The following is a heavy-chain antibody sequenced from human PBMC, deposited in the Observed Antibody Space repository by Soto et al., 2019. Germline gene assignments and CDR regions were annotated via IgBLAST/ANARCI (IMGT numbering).Heavy chain of an antibody. CDR1: GGSISSGNYY. CDR3: ATMGTPASGLYFLDY. Sequence: QVQLQESGPGLVKPSQTLSLTCTVSGGSISSGNYYWSWIRQPPGKGLEWIGFISYSGRTYYSTSLKSRVTISVDTSKSQFSLNLSFVTAADTAVYYCATMGTPASGLYFLDYWGQGSLVTVSS. J-gene: IGHJ4*02. D-gene: IGHD2-15*01. CDR2: ISYSGRT. V-gene: IGHV4-30-4*01.